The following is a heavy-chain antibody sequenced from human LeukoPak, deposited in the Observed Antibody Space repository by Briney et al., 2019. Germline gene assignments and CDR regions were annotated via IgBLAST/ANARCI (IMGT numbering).Heavy chain of an antibody. Sequence: GGSLRLSCAASGFTFSSYGMSWVRQAPGKGLEWVSAISGSGGSTYYADSVKGRFTISRDNSKNTLYLQMNSLRAEDTAVYYCAKVGYYYDSSAYSRDAFDIWGQGTMVTVSS. CDR3: AKVGYYYDSSAYSRDAFDI. CDR2: ISGSGGST. CDR1: GFTFSSYG. D-gene: IGHD3-22*01. J-gene: IGHJ3*02. V-gene: IGHV3-23*01.